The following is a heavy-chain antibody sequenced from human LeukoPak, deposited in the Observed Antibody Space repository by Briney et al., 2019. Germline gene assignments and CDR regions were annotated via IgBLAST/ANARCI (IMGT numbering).Heavy chain of an antibody. V-gene: IGHV3-66*01. J-gene: IGHJ4*02. CDR1: GFTFSSYS. D-gene: IGHD1-26*01. CDR2: IYIGGSI. Sequence: GGSLRLSCAASGFTFSSYSMNWVRQAPGKGMEWVSVIYIGGSIYYADSVKGRFTISRDNSKNTLYRQMNSLRAEDTGVYCRPTDSRSGSYWGYFDYWGQGTLVTVSS. CDR3: PTDSRSGSYWGYFDY.